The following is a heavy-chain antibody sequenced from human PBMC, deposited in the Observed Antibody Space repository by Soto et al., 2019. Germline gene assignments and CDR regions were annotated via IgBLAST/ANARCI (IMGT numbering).Heavy chain of an antibody. CDR2: ISYDGSNK. J-gene: IGHJ1*01. D-gene: IGHD1-26*01. CDR3: AKEPPSGSYLFDYFQH. V-gene: IGHV3-30*18. Sequence: QPGGSLRLSCAASGFTFSSYGMHWVRQAPGKGLEWVAVISYDGSNKYYADSVKGRSTISRDNSKNTLYLQMNSLRAEDTAVYYCAKEPPSGSYLFDYFQHWGQGTLVTVSS. CDR1: GFTFSSYG.